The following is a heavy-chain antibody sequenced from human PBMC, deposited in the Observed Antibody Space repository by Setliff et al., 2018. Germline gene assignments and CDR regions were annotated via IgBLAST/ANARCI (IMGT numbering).Heavy chain of an antibody. D-gene: IGHD5-12*01. J-gene: IGHJ3*02. CDR2: INTNTGNP. CDR3: ARVSGYDLGDAFDI. CDR1: GYTFTGYY. Sequence: GASVKVSCKASGYTFTGYYMHWVRQAPGQGLEWMGWINTNTGNPTYAQGFTGRFAFSLDTSVSTAYLQISSLKAEDTAVYYCARVSGYDLGDAFDIWGQGTMVTVSS. V-gene: IGHV7-4-1*02.